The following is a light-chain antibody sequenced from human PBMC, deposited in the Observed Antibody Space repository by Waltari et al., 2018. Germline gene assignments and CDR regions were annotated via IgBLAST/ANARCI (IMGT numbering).Light chain of an antibody. Sequence: DIVMTQSPESLAVSLGERATINCKSSQSLISTSNIKNFLAWYQVKLGQPPKLLFYWSFTRQSGVHDRFSGSGSGTDFTLTISSLQAEDVAIYYCQQYYTMPVTFGGGTKVEIK. CDR2: WSF. CDR1: QSLISTSNIKNF. V-gene: IGKV4-1*01. J-gene: IGKJ4*01. CDR3: QQYYTMPVT.